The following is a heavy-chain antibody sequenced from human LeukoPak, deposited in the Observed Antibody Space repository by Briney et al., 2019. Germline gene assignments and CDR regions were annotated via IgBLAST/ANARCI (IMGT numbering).Heavy chain of an antibody. J-gene: IGHJ6*03. V-gene: IGHV3-74*01. CDR2: INSDGSST. D-gene: IGHD3-9*01. CDR1: GFTFSSYW. Sequence: GGSLRLSCAASGFTFSSYWMHWVRQAPGKGLVWVSRINSDGSSTSYADSVKGRFTISRDNAKNTLYLQMNSLRAEDTAVYYCARDLLGRYFDWSIYYYYYYMDVWGKGTTVTVSS. CDR3: ARDLLGRYFDWSIYYYYYYMDV.